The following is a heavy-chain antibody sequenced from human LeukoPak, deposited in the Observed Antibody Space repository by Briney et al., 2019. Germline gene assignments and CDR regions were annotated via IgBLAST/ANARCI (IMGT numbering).Heavy chain of an antibody. V-gene: IGHV4-4*07. CDR1: GGSISSYY. D-gene: IGHD3-22*01. CDR2: IYTSGST. CDR3: ARDYYDSSGYQKFDY. J-gene: IGHJ4*02. Sequence: SETLSLTCTVSGGSISSYYWSWIRQPAGKGLEWIGRIYTSGSTNYNPSLKSRVTISVDTSKNQFSLKLSSVTAADTAVYYCARDYYDSSGYQKFDYWGQGTLVNVSS.